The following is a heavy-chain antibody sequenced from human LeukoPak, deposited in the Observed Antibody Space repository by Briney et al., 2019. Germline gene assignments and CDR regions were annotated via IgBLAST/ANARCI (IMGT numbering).Heavy chain of an antibody. CDR2: IIPIFGTA. V-gene: IGHV1-69*13. Sequence: ASVKVSCKASGGTFISYAISWVRQAPGQGLEWMGGIIPIFGTANYAQKFQGRVTITADESTSTAYMELSSLRSEDTAVYYCARDLSGYSYGLPDPWGQGTLVTVSS. D-gene: IGHD5-18*01. CDR1: GGTFISYA. CDR3: ARDLSGYSYGLPDP. J-gene: IGHJ5*02.